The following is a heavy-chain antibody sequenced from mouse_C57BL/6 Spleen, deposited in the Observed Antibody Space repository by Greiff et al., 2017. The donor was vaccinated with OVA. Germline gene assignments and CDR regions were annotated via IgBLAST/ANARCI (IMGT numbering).Heavy chain of an antibody. CDR1: GYTFTSYG. V-gene: IGHV1-81*01. J-gene: IGHJ4*01. Sequence: VKLVESGAELARPGASVKLSCKASGYTFTSYGISWVKQRTGQGLEWIGEIYPRSGNTYYNEKFKGKATLTADKSSSTAYMELRSLTSEDSAVYFCARRASTVVEAMDYWGQGTSVTVSS. CDR2: IYPRSGNT. D-gene: IGHD1-1*01. CDR3: ARRASTVVEAMDY.